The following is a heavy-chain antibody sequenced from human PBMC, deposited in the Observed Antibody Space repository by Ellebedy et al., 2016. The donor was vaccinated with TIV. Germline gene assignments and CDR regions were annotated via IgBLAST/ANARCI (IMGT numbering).Heavy chain of an antibody. V-gene: IGHV4-39*02. Sequence: MPSETLSLTCTVSGGSISSSPYHWGWIRQPPGKGLEWIGSISYSGGTYYSPSLKSRVTISVDTSKNHFSLKLSSVTAADTAVHYCGWDCSSTSCRGGYWGRGTLVTVSS. CDR1: GGSISSSPYH. D-gene: IGHD2-2*01. J-gene: IGHJ4*02. CDR2: ISYSGGT. CDR3: GWDCSSTSCRGGY.